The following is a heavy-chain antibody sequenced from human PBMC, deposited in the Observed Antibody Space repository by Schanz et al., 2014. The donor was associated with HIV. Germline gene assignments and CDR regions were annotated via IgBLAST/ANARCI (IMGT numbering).Heavy chain of an antibody. CDR1: GFTFSKYS. CDR2: ITSSGSYI. CDR3: AKTSITLGMDV. J-gene: IGHJ6*02. D-gene: IGHD1-20*01. Sequence: EVHLVESGGGLVTPGGSLRLSCAASGFTFSKYSMNWVRQTPGEGLEWVASITSSGSYIYYADSVKGRFTISRDNAKGSLYLQMNSLRAEDTAIYYCAKTSITLGMDVWGQGTTVTVSS. V-gene: IGHV3-21*04.